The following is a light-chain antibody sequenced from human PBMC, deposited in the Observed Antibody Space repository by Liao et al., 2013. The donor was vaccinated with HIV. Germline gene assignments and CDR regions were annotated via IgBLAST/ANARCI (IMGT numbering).Light chain of an antibody. CDR1: QLGNKY. J-gene: IGLJ2*01. CDR3: QVWDSSTVV. V-gene: IGLV3-1*01. Sequence: SYELTQPPSVSVSPGQTASIPCSGDQLGNKYVCWYQQKAGQSPVVVIYEDTKRPSGIPERFSGSNSGNTATLTISGTQAMDEADYFCQVWDSSTVVFGGGTKLTVL. CDR2: EDT.